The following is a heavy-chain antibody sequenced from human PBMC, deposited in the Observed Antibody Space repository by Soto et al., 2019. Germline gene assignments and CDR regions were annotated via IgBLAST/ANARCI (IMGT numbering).Heavy chain of an antibody. Sequence: GGSLRLSCAASGFTFSSYSMNWVRQAPGKGLEWVSSISSSSSYIYYADSVKGRFTISRDNAKNSLYLQMNSLRAEDTAVYYCARIVSIAARHLRWLDYWGQGTLVTVSS. D-gene: IGHD6-6*01. CDR1: GFTFSSYS. CDR2: ISSSSSYI. J-gene: IGHJ4*02. CDR3: ARIVSIAARHLRWLDY. V-gene: IGHV3-21*01.